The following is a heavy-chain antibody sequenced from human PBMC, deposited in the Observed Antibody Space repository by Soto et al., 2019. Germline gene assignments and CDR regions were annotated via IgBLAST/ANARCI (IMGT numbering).Heavy chain of an antibody. CDR2: IYHSGST. V-gene: IGHV4-61*01. Sequence: SETLSLTCTVSGASVSSGTYYWSWIRQPPGKGLEWIGNIYHSGSTNYNPSLKSRVSISVDTSKNQFSLKLNSVTAADTAVYYCARAYVTSSNPWYFDYWGQGTLVTVSS. CDR3: ARAYVTSSNPWYFDY. J-gene: IGHJ4*02. D-gene: IGHD4-4*01. CDR1: GASVSSGTYY.